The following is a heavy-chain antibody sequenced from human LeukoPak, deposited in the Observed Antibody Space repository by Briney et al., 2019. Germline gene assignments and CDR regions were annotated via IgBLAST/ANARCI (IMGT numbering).Heavy chain of an antibody. D-gene: IGHD3-10*01. CDR1: GGSFSGYY. J-gene: IGHJ4*02. V-gene: IGHV4-34*09. Sequence: SETLSLTCAVYGGSFSGYYWSWIRQPPGKGLEWIGEINHSGSTNYNPSLKSRVTISVDTSKNQFSLKLSSVTAADTAVYYCARVQPMGWFGEFPYYFDYWGQGTLVTVSS. CDR2: INHSGST. CDR3: ARVQPMGWFGEFPYYFDY.